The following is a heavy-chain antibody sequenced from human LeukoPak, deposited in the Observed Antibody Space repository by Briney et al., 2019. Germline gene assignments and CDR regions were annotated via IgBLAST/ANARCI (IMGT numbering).Heavy chain of an antibody. CDR3: AKDFSGSGWYDPFDY. CDR2: ISYDGSNK. Sequence: ERSLRLSCAASGFTFSSYGMHWVRQAPGKGLEWVAVISYDGSNKYYADSVKGRFTISRDNSKNTLYLQMNSLRAEDTAVYYCAKDFSGSGWYDPFDYWGQGTLVTVSS. V-gene: IGHV3-30*18. CDR1: GFTFSSYG. D-gene: IGHD6-19*01. J-gene: IGHJ4*02.